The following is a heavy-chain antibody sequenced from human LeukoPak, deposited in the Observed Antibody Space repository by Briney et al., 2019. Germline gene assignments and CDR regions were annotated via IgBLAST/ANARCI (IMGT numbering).Heavy chain of an antibody. D-gene: IGHD7-27*01. CDR1: GFTFSTYE. V-gene: IGHV3-48*03. CDR2: ISGSGSAI. J-gene: IGHJ3*02. CDR3: AMEGELGNFDAFDI. Sequence: GGSLRLSCTASGFTFSTYEMNWVRQAPGKGLEWLSYISGSGSAIYHADSVRGRFAISRDNAQNSLYLQMNSLRAEDTAVYYCAMEGELGNFDAFDIWGQGTMVTVSS.